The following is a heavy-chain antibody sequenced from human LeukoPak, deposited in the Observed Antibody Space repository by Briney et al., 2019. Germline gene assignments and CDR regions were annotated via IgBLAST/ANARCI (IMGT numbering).Heavy chain of an antibody. CDR2: ISGTGATT. CDR3: AKDQRFGDLDDY. V-gene: IGHV3-23*01. CDR1: GFIFNNYV. D-gene: IGHD3-10*01. J-gene: IGHJ4*02. Sequence: PGGSLRLSCAASGFIFNNYVMSWVRQAPGRGLEWVSSISGTGATTYYADSVKGRFAISRDNSKNTLYLQMSSLRAEDTAVYYCAKDQRFGDLDDYRGQGTLVTVSS.